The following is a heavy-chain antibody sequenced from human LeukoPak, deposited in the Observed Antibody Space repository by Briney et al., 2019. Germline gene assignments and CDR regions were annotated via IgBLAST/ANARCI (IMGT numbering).Heavy chain of an antibody. V-gene: IGHV3-66*02. D-gene: IGHD5-12*01. CDR1: GFTVSSNY. Sequence: GGSLRLSCAASGFTVSSNYMSWVRQAPGKGLEWVSVIYSGGSTYYADSVKGRFTISRDNSKNTLYLQMNSLRAEDTAVYYCARDSGYDFSYFDYWGQGTLVTVSS. J-gene: IGHJ4*02. CDR2: IYSGGST. CDR3: ARDSGYDFSYFDY.